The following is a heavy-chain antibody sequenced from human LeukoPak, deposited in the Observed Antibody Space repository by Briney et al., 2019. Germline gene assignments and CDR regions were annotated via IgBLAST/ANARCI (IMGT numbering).Heavy chain of an antibody. Sequence: PSETLSLTCTVPDGSITSGSYYWSWIRRPAGKGLEWIGRVYASGTTNYNPSLKSRVAISIDMYKNQFSLRLSSVTAADTAVYYCARCDLQNDAFHVWGQGTMVSVSS. CDR2: VYASGTT. V-gene: IGHV4-61*02. D-gene: IGHD2-21*02. CDR1: DGSITSGSYY. CDR3: ARCDLQNDAFHV. J-gene: IGHJ3*01.